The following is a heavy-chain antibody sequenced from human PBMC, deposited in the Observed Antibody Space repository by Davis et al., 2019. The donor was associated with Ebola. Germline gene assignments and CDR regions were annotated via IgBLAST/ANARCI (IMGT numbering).Heavy chain of an antibody. CDR3: ARDLRGWYSFDY. Sequence: ASVKVSCKTSGYSFTTYWIHWVRQAPGQRLAWLGWINAGNGNTKYSQKFQGRVTITRDTSASTAYMELSSLRSEDTAVYYCARDLRGWYSFDYWGQGTLVTVSS. CDR2: INAGNGNT. V-gene: IGHV1-3*01. J-gene: IGHJ4*02. CDR1: GYSFTTYW. D-gene: IGHD6-19*01.